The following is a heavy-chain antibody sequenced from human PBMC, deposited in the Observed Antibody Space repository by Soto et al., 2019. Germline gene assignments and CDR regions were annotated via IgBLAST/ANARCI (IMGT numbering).Heavy chain of an antibody. J-gene: IGHJ3*02. CDR3: ARRYSGGRAFDI. Sequence: QVQLVESGGGLVRPGESLRLSCADSEFTFSDYYMSWIRQAPGKGLEWVSYISSSGNTIYYADSVKGRFTISRDNAKNSLYLQMNSLRAEDTAVYYCARRYSGGRAFDICGQGTMVTVSS. D-gene: IGHD5-12*01. V-gene: IGHV3-11*01. CDR1: EFTFSDYY. CDR2: ISSSGNTI.